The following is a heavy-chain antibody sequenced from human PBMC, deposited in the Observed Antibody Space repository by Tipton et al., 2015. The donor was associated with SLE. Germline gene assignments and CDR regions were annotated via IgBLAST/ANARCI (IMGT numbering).Heavy chain of an antibody. V-gene: IGHV1-18*01. CDR3: SRSLPSGWYPYYFYY. CDR2: IRAYNGNT. D-gene: IGHD6-19*01. J-gene: IGHJ4*02. CDR1: GYTFTSYG. Sequence: QLVQSGAEVKKPGASVKVSCKASGYTFTSYGISWVRQAPGQGLEWMGWIRAYNGNTNYAQKLQGRVTMTTATSTSTAYMELRSLRSDDTAVYYYSRSLPSGWYPYYFYYWGQGALLTVCS.